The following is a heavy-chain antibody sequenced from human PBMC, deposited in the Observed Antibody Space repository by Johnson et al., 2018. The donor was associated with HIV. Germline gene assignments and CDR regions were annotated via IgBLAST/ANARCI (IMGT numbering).Heavy chain of an antibody. J-gene: IGHJ3*02. CDR1: GFTFSNAW. Sequence: VQLVESGGGLVKPGGSLRLSCAASGFTFSNAWMSWVRQAPGKGLEWVSGINWHGGSTGYADSVKGRFTISRDNTKNSVYLQMNSLRVEDTAFYYCARGSLIVIVSDAFDIWGQGTMVTVSS. CDR3: ARGSLIVIVSDAFDI. D-gene: IGHD2/OR15-2a*01. CDR2: INWHGGST. V-gene: IGHV3-20*04.